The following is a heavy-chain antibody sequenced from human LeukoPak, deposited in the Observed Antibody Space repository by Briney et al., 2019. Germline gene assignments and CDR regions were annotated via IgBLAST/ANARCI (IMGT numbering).Heavy chain of an antibody. CDR1: GGSISSGSYC. J-gene: IGHJ4*02. CDR3: VRDVGSSGWYDY. D-gene: IGHD6-19*01. Sequence: KFSETLSLTCTVSGGSISSGSYCWSWIRQPAGKGLEWIGRIYASGSTNYNPSLKSRVTISVDTSKNQFSLQLSSVTAADTAVYYCVRDVGSSGWYDYWGQGTLVTVSS. V-gene: IGHV4-61*02. CDR2: IYASGST.